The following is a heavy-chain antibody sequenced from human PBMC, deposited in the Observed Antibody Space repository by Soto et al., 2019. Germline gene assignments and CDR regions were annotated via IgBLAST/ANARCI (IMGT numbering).Heavy chain of an antibody. CDR1: GGSISSSSYY. CDR2: IYYSGRT. D-gene: IGHD6-19*01. Sequence: QLQLQESGPGLVKPSETLSLTCAVSGGSISSSSYYWGWIRQPPGKGLEWIGSIYYSGRTYYNPSLKSRVTISVDTSKNQFSLKLSSVTAADTAVYHCARHDSGWGPINWGQGTLVSVSS. CDR3: ARHDSGWGPIN. J-gene: IGHJ4*02. V-gene: IGHV4-39*01.